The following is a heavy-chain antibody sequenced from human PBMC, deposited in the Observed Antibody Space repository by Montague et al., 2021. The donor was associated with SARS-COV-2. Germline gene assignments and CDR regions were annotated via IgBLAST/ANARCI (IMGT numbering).Heavy chain of an antibody. J-gene: IGHJ4*02. V-gene: IGHV4-59*01. CDR2: IYYNRST. CDR3: ASQVPDFWSGIDY. CDR1: VWCISGDD. D-gene: IGHD3-3*01. Sequence: SETLSLTCTRSVWCISGDDWRRIRQHPGKQLMSFGDIYYNRSTNYNPSLKNRVTISVDKSKNQFSLKLSSVTAADTAVYYCASQVPDFWSGIDYWGQGTLVTVSS.